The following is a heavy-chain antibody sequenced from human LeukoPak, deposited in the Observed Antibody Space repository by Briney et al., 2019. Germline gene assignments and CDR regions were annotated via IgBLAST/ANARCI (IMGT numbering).Heavy chain of an antibody. D-gene: IGHD2-2*01. CDR2: ITVNNGYT. V-gene: IGHV1-18*01. J-gene: IGHJ4*02. CDR3: AKVYCISTNCNHIWTYFDY. CDR1: GYTFTSHG. Sequence: EASVKVSCTAAGYTFTSHGFIWLRQAPGQGLEWMGWITVNNGYTKYAQELQGRVTMTTDTSTSTAYMELRSLRSDDTAVYYCAKVYCISTNCNHIWTYFDYWGQGTLATVSS.